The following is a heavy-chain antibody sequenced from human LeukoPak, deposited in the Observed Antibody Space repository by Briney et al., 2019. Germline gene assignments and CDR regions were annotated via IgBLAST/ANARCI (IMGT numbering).Heavy chain of an antibody. CDR2: ICKEGSNK. Sequence: GGALRLSRAASRFTFSSYGMHGGREAPGKGGGGGAVICKEGSNKYYADSVKGGFTISRENPRKRLYLQRNSRRAGDRAVYYCAKTPYAIVVVPAPNWFAPWGQGTLVTVSS. CDR3: AKTPYAIVVVPAPNWFAP. CDR1: RFTFSSYG. V-gene: IGHV3-30*02. J-gene: IGHJ5*02. D-gene: IGHD2-2*01.